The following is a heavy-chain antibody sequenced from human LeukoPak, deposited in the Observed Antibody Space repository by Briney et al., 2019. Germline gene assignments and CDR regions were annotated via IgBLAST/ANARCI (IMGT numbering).Heavy chain of an antibody. D-gene: IGHD3-16*01. CDR1: GFSFSFYG. Sequence: GGSLRLSCATSGFSFSFYGMQWVRQAPGKGLEWVAVIWNDGSQEYYGDSVKGRFTISKDNSRKTVNPQMDSLRAEDTAIYYCTRWGAGGLTLDYWGQGVLVTVSS. J-gene: IGHJ4*02. CDR3: TRWGAGGLTLDY. CDR2: IWNDGSQE. V-gene: IGHV3-33*01.